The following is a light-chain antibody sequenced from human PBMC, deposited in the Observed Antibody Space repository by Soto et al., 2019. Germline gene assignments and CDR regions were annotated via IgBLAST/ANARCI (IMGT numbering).Light chain of an antibody. J-gene: IGLJ1*01. CDR3: SSYAGSXNFYV. CDR1: SSDVGGYNY. V-gene: IGLV2-8*01. Sequence: QSVLTQPPSASGSPGQSVTISCTGTSSDVGGYNYVSWYQQHPGKAPKPMIYEVSNRPSGVPDRFSGSKSGNTASLTVSGLQAEDEADYYCSSYAGSXNFYVFGTGTKVTVL. CDR2: EVS.